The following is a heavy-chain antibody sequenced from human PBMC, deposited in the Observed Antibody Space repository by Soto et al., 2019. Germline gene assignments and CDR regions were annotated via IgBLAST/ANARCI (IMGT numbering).Heavy chain of an antibody. CDR1: GYTFTSYG. D-gene: IGHD3-3*01. J-gene: IGHJ4*02. CDR3: ARDLLVSVSLCSGSFDY. V-gene: IGHV1-18*04. CDR2: ISAYNGNT. Sequence: ASVKVSCKASGYTFTSYGISWVRQAPGQGLEWMGWISAYNGNTNYAQKLQGRVAMTTDTSTSTAYMELRSLRSDDTAVYYCARDLLVSVSLCSGSFDYWGQGTLVTVYS.